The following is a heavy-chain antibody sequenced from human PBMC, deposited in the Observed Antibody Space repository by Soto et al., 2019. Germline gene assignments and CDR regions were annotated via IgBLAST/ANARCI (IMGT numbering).Heavy chain of an antibody. D-gene: IGHD2-15*01. V-gene: IGHV1-3*01. CDR2: INAGNGNT. Sequence: ASVTGSCKASGYTFTSDDINWVRQATGQRLEWMGWINAGNGNTKYSQKFQGRVTITRDTSASTAYMELSSLRSEDTAVYYCARDLGGWPDYWGQGTLVTVSS. CDR3: ARDLGGWPDY. J-gene: IGHJ4*02. CDR1: GYTFTSDD.